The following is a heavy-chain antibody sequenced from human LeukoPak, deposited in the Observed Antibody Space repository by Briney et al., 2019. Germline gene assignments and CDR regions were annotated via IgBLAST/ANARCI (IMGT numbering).Heavy chain of an antibody. CDR1: GGTFSSYA. CDR3: ARAPLVAKGMDV. V-gene: IGHV1-69*05. Sequence: SVKVSCKASGGTFSSYAISWVRQAPGQGHEWMGGIIPIFGTANYAQKFQGRVTITTDESTSTAYMELSSLRSEDTAVYYCARAPLVAKGMDVWGKGTTVTVSS. J-gene: IGHJ6*03. D-gene: IGHD2-8*02. CDR2: IIPIFGTA.